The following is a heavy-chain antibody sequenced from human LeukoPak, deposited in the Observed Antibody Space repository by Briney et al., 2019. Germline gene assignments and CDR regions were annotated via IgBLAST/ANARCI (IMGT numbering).Heavy chain of an antibody. V-gene: IGHV1-69*04. CDR1: GGTFSSYA. CDR2: IIPIFGIA. J-gene: IGHJ6*02. CDR3: ARDRDYDFSYYCGMDV. Sequence: ASVKVSCKASGGTFSSYAISWVRQAPGQGLEWMGMIIPIFGIANYAQKFQGRVTITADKSTSTAYMELSSLRSEDTAVYYCARDRDYDFSYYCGMDVWGQGTTVTVS. D-gene: IGHD3-3*01.